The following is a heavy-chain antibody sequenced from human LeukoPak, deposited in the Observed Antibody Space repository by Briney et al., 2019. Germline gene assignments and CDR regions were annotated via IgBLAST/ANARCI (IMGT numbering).Heavy chain of an antibody. CDR1: GYTFTSYG. J-gene: IGHJ6*04. CDR3: ARAGLNYDILTGYYTGYYYGMDV. V-gene: IGHV1-18*04. Sequence: ASVKVSCKASGYTFTSYGISWVRQAPGQGLEWMGWISAYNGNTNYAQKLQGRVTMTTGTSTSTAYMELRSLRSEDTAVYYCARAGLNYDILTGYYTGYYYGMDVWGKGTTVTVSS. D-gene: IGHD3-9*01. CDR2: ISAYNGNT.